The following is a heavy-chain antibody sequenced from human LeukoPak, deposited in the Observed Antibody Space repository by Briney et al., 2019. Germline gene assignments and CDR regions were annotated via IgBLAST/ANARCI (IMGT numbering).Heavy chain of an antibody. CDR2: IKSKTNGGIT. Sequence: GGSLRLSCAASGFSFSSAWMSWVRQAPGKGLECGVRIKSKTNGGITDYAAPVKGRFTISRDDSKNTLYLQMDSLKTEDTAVYYCAREGVGGGAFDIWGQGTMVTVSA. V-gene: IGHV3-15*01. J-gene: IGHJ3*02. D-gene: IGHD3-10*01. CDR1: GFSFSSAW. CDR3: AREGVGGGAFDI.